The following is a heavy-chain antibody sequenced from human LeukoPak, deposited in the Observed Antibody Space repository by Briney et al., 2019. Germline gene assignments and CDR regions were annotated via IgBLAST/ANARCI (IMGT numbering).Heavy chain of an antibody. CDR2: INWNGGNT. D-gene: IGHD6-19*01. V-gene: IGHV3-20*04. Sequence: PGGSLRLSCAASGFTFRSYGMHWVRQAPGKGLEWVAGINWNGGNTGYSDSVKGRFTISRDNAKNSLYLQMDSLRAEDTALYYCGRDLSGWYGPDYWGQGTLVTVSS. CDR1: GFTFRSYG. J-gene: IGHJ4*02. CDR3: GRDLSGWYGPDY.